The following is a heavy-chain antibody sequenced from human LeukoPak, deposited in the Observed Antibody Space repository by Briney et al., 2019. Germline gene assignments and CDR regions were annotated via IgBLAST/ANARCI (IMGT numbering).Heavy chain of an antibody. CDR2: ISGSGGST. Sequence: TGGSLRLSCAASGFTFSSYSMNWVRQAPGKGLEWVSAISGSGGSTYYADSVKGRFTISRDNSKNTLYLQMNSLRAEDTAVYYCANEPSISSSDYWGQGTLVTVSS. CDR3: ANEPSISSSDY. J-gene: IGHJ4*02. CDR1: GFTFSSYS. D-gene: IGHD1-14*01. V-gene: IGHV3-23*01.